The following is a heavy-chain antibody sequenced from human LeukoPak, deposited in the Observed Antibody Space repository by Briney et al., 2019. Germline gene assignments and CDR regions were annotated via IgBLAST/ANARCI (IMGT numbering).Heavy chain of an antibody. CDR1: GRSFSGYY. D-gene: IGHD4-11*01. Sequence: SETLSLTCAVYGRSFSGYYWTWIRQTPGKGLEWIGEINHRGSTNYNPSLKSRVTISVDTSKNQFSLRLNSVTAADTAVYYCARGNLWDYRRYYYYMDVWGKGTTVTVSS. CDR3: ARGNLWDYRRYYYYMDV. CDR2: INHRGST. V-gene: IGHV4-34*01. J-gene: IGHJ6*03.